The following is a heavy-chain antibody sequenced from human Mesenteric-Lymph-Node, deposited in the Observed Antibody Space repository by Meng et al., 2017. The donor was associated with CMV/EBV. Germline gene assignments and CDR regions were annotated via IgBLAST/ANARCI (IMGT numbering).Heavy chain of an antibody. D-gene: IGHD6-13*01. CDR3: ARGSQAAAGLVY. CDR1: GFTVSSCY. CDR2: IYSGGST. V-gene: IGHV3-53*01. Sequence: GGSLRLSCAASGFTVSSCYMNWVRQAPGKGLEWVAVIYSGGSTYYADSVKGRFTISRDNSKNTLYLQINSLRADDTAVYYCARGSQAAAGLVYWGQGTLVTVSS. J-gene: IGHJ4*02.